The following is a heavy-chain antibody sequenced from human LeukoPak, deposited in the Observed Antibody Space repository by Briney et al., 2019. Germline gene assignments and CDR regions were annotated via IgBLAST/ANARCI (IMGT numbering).Heavy chain of an antibody. D-gene: IGHD5-18*01. V-gene: IGHV3-7*01. Sequence: GGSLRLSCATSGFTFSSFWMSWVRQAPGKGLEWVSNMNPDGSEIYYVDSVKGRFTISRDNAKNSLYLQMNSLRAEDTAVYYCARGRKAAMVTPGAFDIWGQGTMVTVSS. CDR1: GFTFSSFW. CDR3: ARGRKAAMVTPGAFDI. CDR2: MNPDGSEI. J-gene: IGHJ3*02.